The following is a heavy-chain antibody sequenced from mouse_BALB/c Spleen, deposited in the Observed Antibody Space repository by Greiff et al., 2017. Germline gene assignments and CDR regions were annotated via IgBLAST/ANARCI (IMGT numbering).Heavy chain of an antibody. D-gene: IGHD1-2*01. CDR2: INPSTGYT. V-gene: IGHV1-7*01. CDR3: ARVTTAAY. Sequence: VQLQQSGAELAKPGASVKMSCKASGYTFTSYWMHWVKQRPGQGLEWIGYINPSTGYTEYNQKIKDKAPLTADKSSSTAYMPLSSLTSEDSAVFYCARVTTAAYWGQGTLVTVSA. CDR1: GYTFTSYW. J-gene: IGHJ3*01.